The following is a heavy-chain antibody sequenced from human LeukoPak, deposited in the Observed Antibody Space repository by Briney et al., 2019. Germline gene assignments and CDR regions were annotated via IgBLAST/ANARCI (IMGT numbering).Heavy chain of an antibody. J-gene: IGHJ3*02. Sequence: PGGSLRLSCAASGFTFNAYWMSWVRQAPGKGPEWVAHIKENGNEQRYADSVEGRFTICRDNAKKSLCLEMNNLRVEDTAVYYCARGPGDFDGPDIWGQGTTVTVSS. D-gene: IGHD1-14*01. CDR2: IKENGNEQ. CDR3: ARGPGDFDGPDI. CDR1: GFTFNAYW. V-gene: IGHV3-7*01.